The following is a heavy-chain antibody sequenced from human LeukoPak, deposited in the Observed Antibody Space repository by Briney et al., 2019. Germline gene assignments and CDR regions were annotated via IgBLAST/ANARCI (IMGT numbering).Heavy chain of an antibody. CDR3: ARGPYGFDLYFDY. V-gene: IGHV4-34*01. Sequence: SETLSLTCAVYGGSFSGYHWTWIRQPPGKGLEWIVEINDSGSTNYNPSVKSRVTISVDTSKDQFSLNLRSVTAADTAVYYCARGPYGFDLYFDYWDQGALVTVSS. J-gene: IGHJ4*02. CDR1: GGSFSGYH. CDR2: INDSGST. D-gene: IGHD3-9*01.